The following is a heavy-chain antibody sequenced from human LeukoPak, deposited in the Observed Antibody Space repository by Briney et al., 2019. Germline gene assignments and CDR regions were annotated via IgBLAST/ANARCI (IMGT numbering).Heavy chain of an antibody. Sequence: ASVKVSCKTSGYTFTNYDISWVRQAPGQGLEWMGWISTYNGNTKYAQNLQGRVTMTTDTSTTTAYMELRSLRSDGMAVYYCARGQQEFDYWGQGTLVTVSS. D-gene: IGHD6-13*01. CDR1: GYTFTNYD. CDR3: ARGQQEFDY. J-gene: IGHJ4*02. CDR2: ISTYNGNT. V-gene: IGHV1-18*03.